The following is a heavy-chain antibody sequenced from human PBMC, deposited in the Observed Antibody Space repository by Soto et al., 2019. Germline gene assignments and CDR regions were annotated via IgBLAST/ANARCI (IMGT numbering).Heavy chain of an antibody. V-gene: IGHV3-30-3*01. CDR1: GFIFSSYA. Sequence: QVQLVESGGGVVQPGMSLTLSCAASGFIFSSYAMHWVRQSPGKGLEWVAFISYDGSSKYYTDSVKGRFSVSRDNSKNKLLLQLNSLRGVDTAVYYCAKGYSHAFDHWGQGTLVTVSS. CDR3: AKGYSHAFDH. J-gene: IGHJ4*02. D-gene: IGHD5-18*01. CDR2: ISYDGSSK.